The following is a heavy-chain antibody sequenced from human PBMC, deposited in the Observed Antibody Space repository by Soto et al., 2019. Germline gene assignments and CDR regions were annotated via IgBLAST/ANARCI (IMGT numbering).Heavy chain of an antibody. CDR3: AGPYSSGDRLLGY. D-gene: IGHD6-19*01. J-gene: IGHJ4*02. CDR2: ISSNSSFI. CDR1: GFTFSDYT. Sequence: GSLRLSCAASGFTFSDYTMNWVRQAPGKGLEWVSSISSNSSFIYYADSVKGRFTISRDNAKNSLYLQMNSLRAEDTAVYYCAGPYSSGDRLLGYWGQGTLVTVSS. V-gene: IGHV3-21*06.